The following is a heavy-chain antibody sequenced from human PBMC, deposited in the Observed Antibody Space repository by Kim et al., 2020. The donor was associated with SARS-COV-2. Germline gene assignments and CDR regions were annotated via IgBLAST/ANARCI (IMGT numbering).Heavy chain of an antibody. CDR2: LRHSDTAQ. CDR3: ARSISNIESTRIGLYF. V-gene: IGHV3-7*03. D-gene: IGHD5-12*01. CDR1: GFTINNYW. Sequence: GGSLRLSCAASGFTINNYWMTWVRQAPGKGLEWVASLRHSDTAQISVDSVKGRFTISRDNARNSLFLQMNSLRVEDTAVYYCARSISNIESTRIGLYF. J-gene: IGHJ1*01.